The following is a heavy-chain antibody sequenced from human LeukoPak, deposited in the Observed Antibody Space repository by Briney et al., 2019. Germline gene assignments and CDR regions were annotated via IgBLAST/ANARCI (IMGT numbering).Heavy chain of an antibody. CDR2: ISGSGGST. D-gene: IGHD5-18*01. V-gene: IGHV3-23*01. CDR1: GFTFSSYG. CDR3: AKDLSGIQLWSIDY. J-gene: IGHJ4*02. Sequence: GGSLRLSCAASGFTFSSYGMHWVRQAPGKGLEWVSAISGSGGSTYYADSVKGRFTISRDNSKNTLYLQMNSLRAEDTAVYYSAKDLSGIQLWSIDYWGQGTLVTVSS.